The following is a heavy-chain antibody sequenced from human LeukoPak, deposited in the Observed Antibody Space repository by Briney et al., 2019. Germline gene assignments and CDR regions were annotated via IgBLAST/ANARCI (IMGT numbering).Heavy chain of an antibody. D-gene: IGHD3-3*01. V-gene: IGHV4-39*01. CDR2: IYYAGST. CDR1: GGSISSSSYY. J-gene: IGHJ2*01. CDR3: ARLSYITIFGVVTHYWYFDL. Sequence: SETLSLTCTVSGGSISSSSYYWGWIRQPPGKGLEWIGNIYYAGSTYYNRSLKSRVTISVDTSKNQFSLKLSSVAAADTAVYYCARLSYITIFGVVTHYWYFDLWGRGTLVTVSS.